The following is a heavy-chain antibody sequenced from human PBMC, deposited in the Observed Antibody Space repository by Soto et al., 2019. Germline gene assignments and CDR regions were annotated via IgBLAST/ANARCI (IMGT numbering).Heavy chain of an antibody. V-gene: IGHV1-2*04. D-gene: IGHD7-27*01. CDR3: AREQTGDLSFFDY. J-gene: IGHJ4*02. CDR1: GYTFTGYY. Sequence: ASVKVSCKASGYTFTGYYMHWVRQAPGQGLEWMGWINPNSGGTNYAQKFQGWVTMTRDTSISTAYMELSRLRSDDTAVYYCAREQTGDLSFFDYWGQGTLVTVSS. CDR2: INPNSGGT.